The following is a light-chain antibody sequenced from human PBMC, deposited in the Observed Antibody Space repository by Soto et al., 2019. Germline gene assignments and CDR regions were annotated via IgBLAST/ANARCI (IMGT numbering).Light chain of an antibody. CDR3: QQYENYWT. V-gene: IGKV1-39*01. J-gene: IGKJ1*01. Sequence: DIQMTQSPSSLSASVGDRVTIPCRASQSIDTYLNWYQQKPGKAPKLLIYAASSLQSGVPSRFSGSGSGTEFSLTISNLQPDDCATYYCQQYENYWTFGQGTKVDIK. CDR1: QSIDTY. CDR2: AAS.